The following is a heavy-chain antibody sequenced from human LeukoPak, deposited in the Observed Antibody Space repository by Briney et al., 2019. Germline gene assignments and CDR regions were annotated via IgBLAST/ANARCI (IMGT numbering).Heavy chain of an antibody. Sequence: GGSLRLSCAASGFSFSSYSMNWVRQAPGKGLEWVSSISSTTSYIYYADSVKGRFTISRDNAKNSLYLQMNSLRAEDTAVYYCATVRTTGDYADYWGQGTLVTASS. J-gene: IGHJ4*02. CDR3: ATVRTTGDYADY. CDR2: ISSTTSYI. CDR1: GFSFSSYS. V-gene: IGHV3-21*01. D-gene: IGHD4-17*01.